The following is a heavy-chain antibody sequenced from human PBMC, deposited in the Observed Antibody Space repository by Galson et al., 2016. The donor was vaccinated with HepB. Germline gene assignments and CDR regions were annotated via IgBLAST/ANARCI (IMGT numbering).Heavy chain of an antibody. CDR1: RFTFSDYW. D-gene: IGHD3-16*01. J-gene: IGHJ6*02. V-gene: IGHV3-7*03. Sequence: SLRLSCAASRFTFSDYWMTWVRQAPGKGLEWVANIRQDGGETYYVDSVKGRFTISRDNAENSLYLQMNSLRAEDTAVYYCGRIRAYGQQHHGMDVWGQGTTVTVSS. CDR2: IRQDGGET. CDR3: GRIRAYGQQHHGMDV.